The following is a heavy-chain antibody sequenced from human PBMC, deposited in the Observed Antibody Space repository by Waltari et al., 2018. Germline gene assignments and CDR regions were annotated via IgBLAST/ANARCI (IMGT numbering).Heavy chain of an antibody. J-gene: IGHJ3*02. Sequence: EVQLVESGGGLVQPGGSLRLSCAASGFTFSSYWMSWVRQAPGKGLEWVANIKQDGSEKYYVDSVKGRFTISRDNAKNSLYLQMNSLRAEDTAVYYCARVGAARENDHAFDIWGQGTMVTVSS. CDR1: GFTFSSYW. CDR2: IKQDGSEK. CDR3: ARVGAARENDHAFDI. D-gene: IGHD6-6*01. V-gene: IGHV3-7*01.